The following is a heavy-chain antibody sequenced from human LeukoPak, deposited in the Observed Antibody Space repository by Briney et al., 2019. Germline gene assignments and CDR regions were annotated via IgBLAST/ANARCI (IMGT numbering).Heavy chain of an antibody. CDR3: VRRVRYFGQNDY. CDR2: IYYTGST. J-gene: IGHJ4*02. CDR1: GFTFSSYA. V-gene: IGHV4-59*08. Sequence: GSLRLSCAASGFTFSSYAMSWIRQPPGKGLEWIGYIYYTGSTNYNPSLKSRVTMSVDTSKNQISLKLSSVTAADSAVYYCVRRVRYFGQNDYWGQGTLVTVSS. D-gene: IGHD3-9*01.